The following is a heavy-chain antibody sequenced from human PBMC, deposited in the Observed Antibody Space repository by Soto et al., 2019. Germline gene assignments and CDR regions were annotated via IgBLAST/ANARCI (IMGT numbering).Heavy chain of an antibody. V-gene: IGHV3-30*18. CDR3: AKAISGWYFDY. CDR2: ISYDGSNK. D-gene: IGHD6-19*01. Sequence: QVQLVESGGGVVQPGRSLRLSCAASGFTFSNYGMHWVRQAPGKGLEWVAVISYDGSNKYYADSVKGRFTISRDNSKNTLYLRMNSLRAEDTAVYYCAKAISGWYFDYWGQGTLVTVSS. J-gene: IGHJ4*02. CDR1: GFTFSNYG.